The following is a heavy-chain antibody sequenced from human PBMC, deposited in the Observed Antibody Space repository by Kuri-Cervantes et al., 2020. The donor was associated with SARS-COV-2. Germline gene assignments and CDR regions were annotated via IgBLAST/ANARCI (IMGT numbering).Heavy chain of an antibody. J-gene: IGHJ4*02. V-gene: IGHV4-39*07. D-gene: IGHD3-10*01. CDR3: ARDPTLSSGSYYSSFDY. CDR2: IYYSGCT. CDR1: GGSISNSSYY. Sequence: ETLSLTCTFSGGSISNSSYYWGWIRQPPGKGLEWIGSIYYSGCTYYDPSLKSRVTISVDTSKNQFSLKLSSVTAADTAAYYCARDPTLSSGSYYSSFDYWGQGTLVTVSS.